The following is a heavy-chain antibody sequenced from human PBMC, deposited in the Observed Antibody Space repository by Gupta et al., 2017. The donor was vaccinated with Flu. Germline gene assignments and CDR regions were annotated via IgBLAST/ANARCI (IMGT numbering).Heavy chain of an antibody. CDR1: T. D-gene: IGHD5-18*01. CDR3: AKARGYSYGYIDY. CDR2: ISWDGGST. J-gene: IGHJ4*02. V-gene: IGHV3-43*01. Sequence: TMHWVRQAPGKGPEWVSLISWDGGSTYYADSVKGRFTISRDNSKNSLYLQMNSLRTEDTALYYCAKARGYSYGYIDYWGQGTLVTVSS.